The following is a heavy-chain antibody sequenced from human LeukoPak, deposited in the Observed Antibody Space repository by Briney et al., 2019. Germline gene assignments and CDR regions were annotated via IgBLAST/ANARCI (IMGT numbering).Heavy chain of an antibody. Sequence: GGSLRLSCAASGFTFSSYEMNWVRQAPGKGLEWVSYISSSGSTIYYADSVKGRFTISRDNSKNTLYLQMNSLRAEDTAVYYCAKDRGGSYEAGDYWGQGTLVTVSS. CDR1: GFTFSSYE. CDR3: AKDRGGSYEAGDY. V-gene: IGHV3-48*03. D-gene: IGHD1-26*01. J-gene: IGHJ4*02. CDR2: ISSSGSTI.